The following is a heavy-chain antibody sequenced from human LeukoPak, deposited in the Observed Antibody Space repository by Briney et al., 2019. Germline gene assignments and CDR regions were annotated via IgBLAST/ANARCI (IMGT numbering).Heavy chain of an antibody. CDR3: AIALRDDILTGLIDY. Sequence: SGTLSLTCAVSGGSISSNNWWSWVRQPPGKGLEWIGEIHQSGSTNYNPSLKSRVTISVDKSKNQFSLKLSSVTAADTAMYYCAIALRDDILTGLIDYWGQGTLVTVSS. CDR1: GGSISSNNW. J-gene: IGHJ4*02. CDR2: IHQSGST. D-gene: IGHD3-9*01. V-gene: IGHV4-4*02.